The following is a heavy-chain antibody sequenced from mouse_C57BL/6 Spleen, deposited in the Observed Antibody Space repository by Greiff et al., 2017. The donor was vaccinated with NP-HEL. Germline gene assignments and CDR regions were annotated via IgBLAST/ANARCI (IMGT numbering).Heavy chain of an antibody. D-gene: IGHD4-1*01. Sequence: EVHLVESGEGLVKPGGSLKLSCAASGFTFSSYAMSWVRQTPEKRLEWVAYISSGGDYIYYADTVKGRFTISRDNARNTLYLQMSSLKSEDTAMYYCTREKLGREAMDYWGQGASVTVSS. CDR1: GFTFSSYA. CDR3: TREKLGREAMDY. J-gene: IGHJ4*01. V-gene: IGHV5-9-1*02. CDR2: ISSGGDYI.